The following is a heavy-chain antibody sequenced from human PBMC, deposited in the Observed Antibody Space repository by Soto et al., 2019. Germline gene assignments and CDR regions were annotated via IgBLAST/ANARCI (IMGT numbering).Heavy chain of an antibody. J-gene: IGHJ4*02. D-gene: IGHD1-20*01. CDR1: GFTFSSYG. Sequence: PGGSLRLSCAASGFTFSSYGMHWVRQAPGKGLEWVAVISYDGSNKYYADSVKGRFTISRDNTEKTLYLQMNSLRAEDTAVYYCVRDNWQRGATDAFWGQGTQVTVSS. CDR3: VRDNWQRGATDAF. V-gene: IGHV3-30*03. CDR2: ISYDGSNK.